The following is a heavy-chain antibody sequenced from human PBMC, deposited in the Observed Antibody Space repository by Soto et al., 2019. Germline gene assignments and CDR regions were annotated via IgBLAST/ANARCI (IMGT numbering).Heavy chain of an antibody. CDR3: ARHDVPYSSGWYGVDY. CDR2: VSYSGST. Sequence: QLQLQESGPGLVKPSETLSLTCTVSGDSVSSFSHYWGWIRQSPGKGLEWIGSVSYSGSTFYNSSLKSRVAISVDTSKSQFSLRLRSVTAADTAVYYCARHDVPYSSGWYGVDYWGQGTLVTVSS. D-gene: IGHD6-19*01. J-gene: IGHJ4*02. V-gene: IGHV4-39*01. CDR1: GDSVSSFSHY.